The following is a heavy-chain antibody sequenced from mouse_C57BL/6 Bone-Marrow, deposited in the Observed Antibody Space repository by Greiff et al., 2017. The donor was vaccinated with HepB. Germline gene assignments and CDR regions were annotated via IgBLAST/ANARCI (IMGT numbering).Heavy chain of an antibody. CDR2: IYPGDGDT. CDR3: ARDGYLRAWFAY. V-gene: IGHV1-82*01. CDR1: GYAFSSSW. J-gene: IGHJ3*01. D-gene: IGHD2-3*01. Sequence: QVQLQHSGPELVKPGASVKISCKASGYAFSSSWMNWVKQRPGKGLEWIGRIYPGDGDTNYNGKFKGKATLTADKSSSTAYMQLSSLTSEDSAVYFCARDGYLRAWFAYWGQGTLVTVSA.